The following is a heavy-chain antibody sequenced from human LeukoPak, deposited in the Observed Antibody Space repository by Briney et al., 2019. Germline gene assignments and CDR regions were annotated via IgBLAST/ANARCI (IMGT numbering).Heavy chain of an antibody. V-gene: IGHV3-21*01. CDR1: GFTFSSYS. CDR2: ISSSSSYI. Sequence: GGSLRLSCAASGFTFSSYSMNWVRQAPGKGLEWVSSISSSSSYIYYADSVKGRFTISRDNAKNSLYLQMNSLRAEDTAVYYCARSRVTGTTGWYFDLWGRGTLVTVSS. J-gene: IGHJ2*01. D-gene: IGHD1-7*01. CDR3: ARSRVTGTTGWYFDL.